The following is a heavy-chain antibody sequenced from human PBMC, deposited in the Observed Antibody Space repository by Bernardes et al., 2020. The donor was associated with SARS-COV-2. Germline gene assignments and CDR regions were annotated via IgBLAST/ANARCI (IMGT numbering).Heavy chain of an antibody. CDR3: AKALYGSGNYYAFDI. CDR2: LYGGPADT. Sequence: GSLRLSCAASGFAFTSYAMSWVRQAPGRGLEWVSTLYGGPADTYYADSVKGRFTISRDDSKSTLYLQMNSLIAEDTAVYYCAKALYGSGNYYAFDIWGQGTMVTVSS. CDR1: GFAFTSYA. V-gene: IGHV3-23*01. J-gene: IGHJ3*02. D-gene: IGHD3-10*01.